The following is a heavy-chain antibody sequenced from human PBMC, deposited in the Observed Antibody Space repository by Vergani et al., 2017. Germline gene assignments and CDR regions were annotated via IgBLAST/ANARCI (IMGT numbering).Heavy chain of an antibody. Sequence: QVQLVQSGAEVKKPGSSVKVSCKASGGTFSSYAISWVRQAPGQGLEWMGGIIPIFGTANYAQKFQGRVTITADESTSTAYMELSSLRSEDTAVYYCARGRGAVAGTGGGYYYYGMDVWGQGTTVTVSS. D-gene: IGHD6-19*01. CDR3: ARGRGAVAGTGGGYYYYGMDV. V-gene: IGHV1-69*12. CDR1: GGTFSSYA. J-gene: IGHJ6*02. CDR2: IIPIFGTA.